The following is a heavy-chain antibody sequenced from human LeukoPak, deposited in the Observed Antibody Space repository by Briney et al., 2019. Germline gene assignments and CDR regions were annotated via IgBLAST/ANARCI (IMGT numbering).Heavy chain of an antibody. CDR1: GYTLTELS. CDR2: FDPEDGET. J-gene: IGHJ3*02. Sequence: ASVKVSCKVSGYTLTELSMHWVRQAPGKGLEWMGGFDPEDGETIYAQKFQGRVTMTEDTSTDTAYMELSSLRSEDTAVYYCATDQARRYGGNPDAFDIWGQGTMVTVSS. D-gene: IGHD4-23*01. V-gene: IGHV1-24*01. CDR3: ATDQARRYGGNPDAFDI.